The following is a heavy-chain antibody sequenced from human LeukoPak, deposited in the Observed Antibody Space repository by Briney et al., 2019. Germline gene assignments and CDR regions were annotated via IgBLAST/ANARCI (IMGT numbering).Heavy chain of an antibody. D-gene: IGHD1-26*01. CDR3: ARESRWGWELDHHYYFDY. CDR1: GGSISSSSYY. CDR2: IYYSGST. V-gene: IGHV4-39*07. Sequence: PSQTLSLTCTVSGGSISSSSYYWGWIRQPPGKGLEWIGRIYYSGSTYYNPSLKSRVTISVDTSKNQFSLKLSSVTAADTAVYYCARESRWGWELDHHYYFDYWGQGTLVTVSS. J-gene: IGHJ4*02.